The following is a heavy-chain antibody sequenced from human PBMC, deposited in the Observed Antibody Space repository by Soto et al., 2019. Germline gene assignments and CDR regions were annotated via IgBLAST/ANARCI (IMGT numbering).Heavy chain of an antibody. CDR3: ARLSGYFDWLLSRTHPPSRVFDP. D-gene: IGHD3-9*01. CDR1: GGSISSSSYY. CDR2: IYYSGST. V-gene: IGHV4-39*01. Sequence: QLQLQESGPGLVKPSETLSLTCTVSGGSISSSSYYWGWIRQPPGKGLEWIGSIYYSGSTYYNPSLKSRVTISVDTSKNQFSLKLSSVTAADTAVYYCARLSGYFDWLLSRTHPPSRVFDPWGQGTLVTVSS. J-gene: IGHJ5*02.